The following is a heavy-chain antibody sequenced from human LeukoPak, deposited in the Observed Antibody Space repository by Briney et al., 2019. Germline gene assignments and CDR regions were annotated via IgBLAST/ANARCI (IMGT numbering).Heavy chain of an antibody. CDR1: GFTFDDYA. D-gene: IGHD3-16*01. CDR3: ARDQNLISWGLDYFDY. CDR2: ISWNSGSI. V-gene: IGHV3-9*01. Sequence: GGSLRLSCAASGFTFDDYAMHWVRQAPRKGLEWVSGISWNSGSIGYADSVKGRFTISRDNTKNSLFLHMNSLRAEDTAVYFCARDQNLISWGLDYFDYWGQGTLITVSS. J-gene: IGHJ4*02.